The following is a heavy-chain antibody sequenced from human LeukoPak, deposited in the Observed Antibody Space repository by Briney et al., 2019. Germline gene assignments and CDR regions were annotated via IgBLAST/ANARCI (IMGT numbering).Heavy chain of an antibody. Sequence: GRSLRLSCVASGFTFSTYGMHWVRQAPGKGLEWVAVMSYDGSDKYYADSVKGRFTISRDNSKNTLYLQMNSLTAEDTAVYYCAKADCSTTSCYFDPWGQGTLVTVSS. J-gene: IGHJ5*02. CDR1: GFTFSTYG. D-gene: IGHD2-2*01. V-gene: IGHV3-30*18. CDR2: MSYDGSDK. CDR3: AKADCSTTSCYFDP.